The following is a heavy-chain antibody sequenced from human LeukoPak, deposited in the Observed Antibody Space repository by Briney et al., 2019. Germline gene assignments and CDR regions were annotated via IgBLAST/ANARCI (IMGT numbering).Heavy chain of an antibody. CDR2: IYYSGST. Sequence: SETLSLTCTVSGGSISNYYWTWIRQPPGKGLEWIGYIYYSGSTYYNPSLKSRATISVDTSKKQFSLKLTSVTAADTAVYYCARLSGSPHPPFDYWGQGTLVTVSS. V-gene: IGHV4-59*08. CDR1: GGSISNYY. J-gene: IGHJ4*02. CDR3: ARLSGSPHPPFDY. D-gene: IGHD1-26*01.